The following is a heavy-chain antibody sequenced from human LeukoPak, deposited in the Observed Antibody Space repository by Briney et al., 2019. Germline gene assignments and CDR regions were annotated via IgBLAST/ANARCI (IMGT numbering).Heavy chain of an antibody. CDR1: GYTFTSYG. Sequence: ASVKVSCKASGYTFTSYGISWVRQAPGQGLEWMGWISAYNGDTNYAQKFQGRVTITADESTSTAYMELRSLRSDDTAVYYCASSVGEAVAEFDYWGQGTLVTVSS. J-gene: IGHJ4*02. CDR2: ISAYNGDT. V-gene: IGHV1-18*01. D-gene: IGHD6-19*01. CDR3: ASSVGEAVAEFDY.